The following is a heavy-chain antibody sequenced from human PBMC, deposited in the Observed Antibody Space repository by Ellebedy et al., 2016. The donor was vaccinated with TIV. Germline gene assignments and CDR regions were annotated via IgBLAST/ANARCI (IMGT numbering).Heavy chain of an antibody. D-gene: IGHD6-6*01. V-gene: IGHV3-23*01. CDR1: GFTFSNYA. CDR2: IRGSGGST. Sequence: GESLKISCAASGFTFSNYAMRWVRQAPGKGLEWVSGIRGSGGSTDYADSVKGRFTISRDNSKNMVYLQMNSLRAEDTAVYYCAKGFSDSSAFFWGQGTLVTVSS. J-gene: IGHJ1*01. CDR3: AKGFSDSSAFF.